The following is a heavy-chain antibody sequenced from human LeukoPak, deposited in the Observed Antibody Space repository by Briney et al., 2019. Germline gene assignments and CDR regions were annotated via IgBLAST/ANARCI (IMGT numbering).Heavy chain of an antibody. CDR3: TTEYYYDSSGYYLASVY. CDR1: GFTFSSYA. Sequence: RGSLRLSCAASGFTFSSYAMSWVRQAPGKGLEWVSAISGSGGSTYYADSVKGRFTISRDNSKNTLYLQMNSLRAEDTAVYYCTTEYYYDSSGYYLASVYWGQGTLVTVSS. D-gene: IGHD3-22*01. CDR2: ISGSGGST. V-gene: IGHV3-23*01. J-gene: IGHJ4*02.